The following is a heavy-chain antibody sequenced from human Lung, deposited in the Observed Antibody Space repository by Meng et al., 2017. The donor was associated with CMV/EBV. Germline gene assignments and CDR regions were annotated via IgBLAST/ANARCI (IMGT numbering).Heavy chain of an antibody. CDR2: INPNSGDT. Sequence: ASVXVSXKALGYTFSGYYIHWVRQAPGQGLEWMGWINPNSGDTYFTQKFQDSVTVTRDTSISTVYMELRRLRSDDTAMYYCARSRVGGRGGVLDYWGQGPMVTFSS. J-gene: IGHJ4*02. CDR3: ARSRVGGRGGVLDY. V-gene: IGHV1-2*02. D-gene: IGHD1-26*01. CDR1: GYTFSGYY.